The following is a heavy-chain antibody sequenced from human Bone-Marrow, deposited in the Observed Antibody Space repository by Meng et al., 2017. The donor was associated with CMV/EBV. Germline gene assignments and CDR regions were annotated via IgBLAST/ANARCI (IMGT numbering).Heavy chain of an antibody. CDR1: GFTFSSYA. J-gene: IGHJ3*01. CDR2: ISYDGSNK. CDR3: AKDLTGDNAFDV. D-gene: IGHD1-26*01. V-gene: IGHV3-30-3*01. Sequence: GESLKISCAASGFTFSSYAMHWVRQAPGKGLEWVAVISYDGSNKYYADSVKGRFTISRDNSKNTLYVQMNSLRAEDTAVYYCAKDLTGDNAFDVWGQGTMVTVSS.